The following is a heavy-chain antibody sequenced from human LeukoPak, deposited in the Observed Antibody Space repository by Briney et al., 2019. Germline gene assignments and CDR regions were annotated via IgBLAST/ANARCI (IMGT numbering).Heavy chain of an antibody. D-gene: IGHD3-22*01. CDR3: ARDRAHEYESSGYSPIFIY. J-gene: IGHJ4*02. CDR1: GFTFSSYG. V-gene: IGHV3-30*03. Sequence: GGSLRLSCAASGFTFSSYGMHWVRQAPGKGLEWVAVIAYDGSHTFYTDSVKGRFTISRDNSKNTLYLQMNSLRPEDTAVYYCARDRAHEYESSGYSPIFIYWGQGTLVTVSS. CDR2: IAYDGSHT.